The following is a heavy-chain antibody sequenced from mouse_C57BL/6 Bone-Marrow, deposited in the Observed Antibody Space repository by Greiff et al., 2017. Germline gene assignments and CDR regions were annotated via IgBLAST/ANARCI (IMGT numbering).Heavy chain of an antibody. D-gene: IGHD2-4*01. V-gene: IGHV10-1*01. CDR3: VRQYDYDASYYAMDY. CDR2: IRSKSNNYAT. Sequence: EVQLVESGGGLVQPKGSLKLSCAASGFSFNTYAMNWVRQAPGKGLEWVARIRSKSNNYATYYADSVKDRFTISRDDSESMLYLQMNNLKTEDTAMYYCVRQYDYDASYYAMDYWGQGTSVTVSS. CDR1: GFSFNTYA. J-gene: IGHJ4*01.